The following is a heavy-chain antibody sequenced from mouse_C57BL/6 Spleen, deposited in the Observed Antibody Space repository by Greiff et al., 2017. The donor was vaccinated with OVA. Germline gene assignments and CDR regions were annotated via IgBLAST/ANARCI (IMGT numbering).Heavy chain of an antibody. CDR1: GYTFTDYN. Sequence: VQLQQSGPELVKPGASVKMSCKASGYTFTDYNMHWVKQSHGKSLEWIGYINPNNGGTSYNQKFKGKATLTVNKSSSTAYMELRSLTSEDSAVYYCARGGGNYVYAMDYWGQGTSVTVSS. D-gene: IGHD2-1*01. CDR3: ARGGGNYVYAMDY. J-gene: IGHJ4*01. V-gene: IGHV1-22*01. CDR2: INPNNGGT.